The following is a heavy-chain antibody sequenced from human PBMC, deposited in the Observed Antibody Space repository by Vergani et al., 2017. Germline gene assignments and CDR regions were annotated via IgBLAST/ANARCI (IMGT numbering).Heavy chain of an antibody. CDR2: IIPVLGKT. J-gene: IGHJ6*02. CDR1: GATFRRNT. D-gene: IGHD2-21*02. V-gene: IGHV1-69*08. CDR3: PRDARVYGGDPEDDYDGMDC. Sequence: QVQLVQSGAEVKKPGSSVKVSCKASGATFRRNTISWVRQVPGQRLEWMGRIIPVLGKTKYAQDFQGRLPITADTSTTTACMEITSLISQETAVYYCPRDARVYGGDPEDDYDGMDCWGQGTTVTVSS.